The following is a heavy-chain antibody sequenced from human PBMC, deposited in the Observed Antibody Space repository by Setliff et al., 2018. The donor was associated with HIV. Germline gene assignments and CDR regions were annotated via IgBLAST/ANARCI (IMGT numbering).Heavy chain of an antibody. CDR1: GYTFTGYY. Sequence: GASVKVSCKASGYTFTGYYMHWVRQAPGRGLEWMGWINPNSGGTNYAQKFQGWVTMTRDTSISTAYMELSRLRSDDTAVYYCARTSSYSSGWSAKYAFDIWGQGTMVTVSS. CDR3: ARTSSYSSGWSAKYAFDI. D-gene: IGHD6-19*01. CDR2: INPNSGGT. J-gene: IGHJ3*02. V-gene: IGHV1-2*04.